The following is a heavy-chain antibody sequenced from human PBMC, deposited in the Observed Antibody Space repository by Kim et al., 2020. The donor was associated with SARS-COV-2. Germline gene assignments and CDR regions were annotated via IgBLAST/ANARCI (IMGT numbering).Heavy chain of an antibody. D-gene: IGHD3-10*01. Sequence: ASVKVSCKASGYTFTSYAMNWVRQAPGQGLEWMGWINTNTGNPTYAQGFTGRFVFSLDTSVSTAYLQISSLKAEDTAVYYCARGPSNYYYGSGYGMDVWGQGTTVTVSS. CDR1: GYTFTSYA. J-gene: IGHJ6*02. CDR3: ARGPSNYYYGSGYGMDV. CDR2: INTNTGNP. V-gene: IGHV7-4-1*02.